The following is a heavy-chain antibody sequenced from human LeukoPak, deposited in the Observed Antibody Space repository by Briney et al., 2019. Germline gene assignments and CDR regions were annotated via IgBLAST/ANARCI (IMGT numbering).Heavy chain of an antibody. V-gene: IGHV1-69*05. CDR3: ARDQAAAGFDY. J-gene: IGHJ4*02. CDR2: IIPIFGTA. CDR1: GGTFSSYA. Sequence: ASVKVSCKASGGTFSSYAISWVRQAPGQGLEWMGRIIPIFGTANYAQKFQGRVTITTDESTSTAYMELSSLRSEDTAVYYCARDQAAAGFDYWGKGTLVTVSS. D-gene: IGHD6-13*01.